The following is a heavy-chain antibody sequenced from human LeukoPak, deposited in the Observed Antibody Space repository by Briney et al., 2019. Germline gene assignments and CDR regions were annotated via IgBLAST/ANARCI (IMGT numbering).Heavy chain of an antibody. D-gene: IGHD1-26*01. J-gene: IGHJ4*02. V-gene: IGHV3-21*04. CDR2: ISSSSSYI. Sequence: GGSLRLSCAASGFTFSSFSMNWVRQAPGKGLEWVSSISSSSSYIYYADSVKGRFTISRDNSKNSLYLQMNSLRAEDTAVYYCARDPIRIGGLVDYWGQGTLVTVSS. CDR3: ARDPIRIGGLVDY. CDR1: GFTFSSFS.